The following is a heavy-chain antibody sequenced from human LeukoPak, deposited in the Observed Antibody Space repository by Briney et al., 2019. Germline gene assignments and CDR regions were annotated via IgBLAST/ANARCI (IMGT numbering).Heavy chain of an antibody. CDR3: AKLLTIFGVVPTYMDV. V-gene: IGHV3-53*01. CDR1: GFTVSSNY. J-gene: IGHJ6*03. Sequence: GGSLRLSCAASGFTVSSNYMSWVRQAPGKGLEWVSVIYSGGSTYYADSVKGRFTISRDNSKNTLYLQMNSLRAEDTAVYYCAKLLTIFGVVPTYMDVWGKGTTVTVSS. CDR2: IYSGGST. D-gene: IGHD3-3*01.